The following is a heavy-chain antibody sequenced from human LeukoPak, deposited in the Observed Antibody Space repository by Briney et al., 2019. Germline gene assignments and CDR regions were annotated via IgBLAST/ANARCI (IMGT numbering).Heavy chain of an antibody. Sequence: GGSLRLSCAASGFTFSDAWMSCVRQTPGKRLEWVGRIKRKTDGGTTDYAAPVKGRFIISRDDSKDTLYLQMNSLKTEDTDVYYCTAYYYGSGSYYGRAFDIWGHGTMVTVSS. J-gene: IGHJ3*02. D-gene: IGHD3-10*01. CDR2: IKRKTDGGTT. V-gene: IGHV3-15*01. CDR1: GFTFSDAW. CDR3: TAYYYGSGSYYGRAFDI.